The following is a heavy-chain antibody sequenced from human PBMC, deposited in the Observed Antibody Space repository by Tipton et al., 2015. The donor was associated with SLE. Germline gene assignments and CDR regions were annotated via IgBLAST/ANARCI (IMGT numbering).Heavy chain of an antibody. J-gene: IGHJ3*02. CDR1: GGSFSGYY. D-gene: IGHD3-22*01. Sequence: LRLSCAVYGGSFSGYYWSWIRQPPGKGLEWIGEINHSRSTNYNPSLKSRVTISVDTSKNQFSLKLSSVTAADTAVYYCARGPYYDSSGYSFYAFDIWGQGTMVTVSS. V-gene: IGHV4-34*01. CDR2: INHSRST. CDR3: ARGPYYDSSGYSFYAFDI.